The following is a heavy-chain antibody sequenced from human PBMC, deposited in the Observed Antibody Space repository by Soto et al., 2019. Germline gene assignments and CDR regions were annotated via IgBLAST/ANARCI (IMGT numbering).Heavy chain of an antibody. Sequence: EVQLVESGGGLIQPGGSLRLSCAVSGINFNNYWMHWIRQTPGKGLVWVSHINNVASIINYADSVRGRFTISRDNAGNTLYLKMNRLGVEDTATYYCASDAGRVLKYWGQGTSVTVSS. CDR1: GINFNNYW. CDR3: ASDAGRVLKY. V-gene: IGHV3-74*01. J-gene: IGHJ4*02. CDR2: INNVASII.